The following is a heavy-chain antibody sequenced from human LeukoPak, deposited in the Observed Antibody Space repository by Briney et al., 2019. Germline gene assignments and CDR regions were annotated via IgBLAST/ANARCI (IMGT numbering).Heavy chain of an antibody. J-gene: IGHJ3*02. CDR1: GFTFSTYW. Sequence: GGSLRLFCAASGFTFSTYWMSWVRQAPGKGLEWVAVISYDGSNKYYADSVKGRFTISRDNSKNTLYLQMNSLRAEDTAAYYCARDGTHEAFDIWGQGTMVTVSS. D-gene: IGHD1-14*01. CDR2: ISYDGSNK. V-gene: IGHV3-30-3*01. CDR3: ARDGTHEAFDI.